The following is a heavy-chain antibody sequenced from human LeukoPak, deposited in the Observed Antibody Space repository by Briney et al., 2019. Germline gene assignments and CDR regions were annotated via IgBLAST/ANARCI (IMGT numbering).Heavy chain of an antibody. CDR3: ARRRFSYGDNDAFDI. D-gene: IGHD5-18*01. J-gene: IGHJ3*02. Sequence: SETLSLTCTISRGSLSSYYWSWIRQSPGKGPEWIGYIYYSGGTNYNRSLESRVTISVDRSTNQFSLKVRSVTAADTAVYYCARRRFSYGDNDAFDIWGQGTMVSVSS. CDR2: IYYSGGT. CDR1: RGSLSSYY. V-gene: IGHV4-59*08.